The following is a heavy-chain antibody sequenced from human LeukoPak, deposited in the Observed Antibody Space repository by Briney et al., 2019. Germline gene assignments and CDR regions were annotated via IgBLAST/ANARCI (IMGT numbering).Heavy chain of an antibody. D-gene: IGHD2-8*01. Sequence: SETLSLTCTVSGVSISTYSWSWIRQPAGKGLEWIGRIYTSGSTNYNPSLKSRVTISVDTSKNQFSLKLSSVTAADTAVYYCARGGYCTNGVCFGIDYWGQGTLVTVSS. CDR1: GVSISTYS. CDR3: ARGGYCTNGVCFGIDY. V-gene: IGHV4-4*07. CDR2: IYTSGST. J-gene: IGHJ4*02.